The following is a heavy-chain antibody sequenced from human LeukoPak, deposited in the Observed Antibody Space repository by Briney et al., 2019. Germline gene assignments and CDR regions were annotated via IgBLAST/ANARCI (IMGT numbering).Heavy chain of an antibody. CDR3: ARTPPGYSGYDYREYYFDY. J-gene: IGHJ4*02. CDR2: IDWDDDK. CDR1: GFSLSTSGMC. D-gene: IGHD5-12*01. V-gene: IGHV2-70*11. Sequence: SGPTLVKPTQTLTLTCTFSGFSLSTSGMCVSWIRQPPGKALEWLARIDWDDDKYYSTSLKTRLTIPKDTSKNQVVLTMTNMDPVDTATYYCARTPPGYSGYDYREYYFDYWGQGTLVTVSS.